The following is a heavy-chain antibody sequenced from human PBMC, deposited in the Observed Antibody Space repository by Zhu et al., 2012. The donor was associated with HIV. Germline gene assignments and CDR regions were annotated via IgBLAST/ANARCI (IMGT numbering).Heavy chain of an antibody. CDR2: ISWDGGST. CDR1: GFTFDDYT. CDR3: AKETAPTTAGGIDY. V-gene: IGHV3-43*01. Sequence: EVQLVESGGVVVQPGGSLRLSCAASGFTFDDYTMHWVRQAPGKGLEWVSLISWDGGSTYYADSVKGRFTISRDNSKNSLYLQMNSLRTEDTALYYCAKETAPTTAGGIDYWGQGTLVTVSS. J-gene: IGHJ4*02. D-gene: IGHD6-13*01.